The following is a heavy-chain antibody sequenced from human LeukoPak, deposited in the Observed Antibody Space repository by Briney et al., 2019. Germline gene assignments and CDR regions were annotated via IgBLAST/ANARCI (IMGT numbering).Heavy chain of an antibody. D-gene: IGHD4-23*01. V-gene: IGHV3-23*01. J-gene: IGHJ4*02. CDR3: ANARWYLDY. CDR1: GFTFTNYA. CDR2: ISDSGDGT. Sequence: GGSLRLSCSASGFTFTNYAMSWVRHAPGKGLEWVSGISDSGDGTYYADSVKGRFTISIDNSKNTLYLQMNSLRDEDTAVYYCANARWYLDYWGQGTLVTVSS.